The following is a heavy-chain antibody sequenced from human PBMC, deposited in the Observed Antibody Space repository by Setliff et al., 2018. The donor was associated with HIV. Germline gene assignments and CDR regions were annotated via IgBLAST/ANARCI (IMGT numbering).Heavy chain of an antibody. J-gene: IGHJ4*02. V-gene: IGHV4-61*02. D-gene: IGHD3-22*01. CDR1: GGSISSGSYY. Sequence: PSETLSLTCTVSGGSISSGSYYWSWIRQPAGKGLEWIGRIFSSGSTNYNPSLKRRVTMSVDTSKNRFSLRLSSVTAADTAVYYCARDPVITMMVGPKFYFDYWGQGILVTVSS. CDR2: IFSSGST. CDR3: ARDPVITMMVGPKFYFDY.